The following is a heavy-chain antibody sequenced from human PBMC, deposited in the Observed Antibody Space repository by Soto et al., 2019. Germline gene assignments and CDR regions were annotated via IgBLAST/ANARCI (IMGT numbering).Heavy chain of an antibody. Sequence: LRRPLSLTCAVSGASIGTNNWWSWVRQPPGKGLEWIGEVYHSGTTNCNPSLKSRLTISIDNSKNQFSLRLTSTTAADTAVYYCAVPGDGDFDHWSQGSLVTVSS. CDR2: VYHSGTT. J-gene: IGHJ4*02. CDR3: AVPGDGDFDH. CDR1: GASIGTNNW. V-gene: IGHV4-4*02.